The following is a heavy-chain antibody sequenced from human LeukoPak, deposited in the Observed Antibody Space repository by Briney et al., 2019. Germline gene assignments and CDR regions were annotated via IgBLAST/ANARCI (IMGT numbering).Heavy chain of an antibody. V-gene: IGHV1-69*04. CDR1: GGTFSSYA. Sequence: ASVKVSCKASGGTFSSYAISWVRQAPGQGLEWMGRIIPILGIANYAQKFQGRVTITADKSTSTAYMELRSLRSDDTAVYYCARNLYSSSWYWFDPWGQGTLVTVSS. CDR2: IIPILGIA. D-gene: IGHD6-13*01. CDR3: ARNLYSSSWYWFDP. J-gene: IGHJ5*02.